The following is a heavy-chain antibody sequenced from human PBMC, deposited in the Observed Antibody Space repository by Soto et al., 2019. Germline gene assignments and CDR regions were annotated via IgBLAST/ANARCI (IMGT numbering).Heavy chain of an antibody. CDR1: GYTFTSYA. CDR2: INAGNGNT. CDR3: ARGSGCSSTSCYSWYNWFDP. D-gene: IGHD2-2*01. V-gene: IGHV1-3*01. J-gene: IGHJ5*02. Sequence: XSVKVSWKASGYTFTSYAMHWGRHAPEQRLEWMGWINAGNGNTKYSQKFQGRVTITRDTSASTAYMELSSLRSEDTAVYYCARGSGCSSTSCYSWYNWFDPWGQGTLVTVSS.